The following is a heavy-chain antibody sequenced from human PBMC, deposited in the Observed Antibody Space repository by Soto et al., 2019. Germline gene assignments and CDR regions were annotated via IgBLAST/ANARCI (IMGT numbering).Heavy chain of an antibody. J-gene: IGHJ6*02. V-gene: IGHV5-10-1*01. CDR2: IDPSDSYT. Sequence: GESLKISCKGAGYSFTSYWISWVRQLPGKCLEWMGRIDPSDSYTNYSPSFQGHVTISADKSISTAYLQWSSLKASDTAMYYCARHRAARPDDGYYYYGMYVWGQGTTVTV. CDR3: ARHRAARPDDGYYYYGMYV. D-gene: IGHD6-6*01. CDR1: GYSFTSYW.